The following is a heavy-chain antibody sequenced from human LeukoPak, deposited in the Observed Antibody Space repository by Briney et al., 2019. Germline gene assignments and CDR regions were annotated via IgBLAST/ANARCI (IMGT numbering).Heavy chain of an antibody. D-gene: IGHD6-19*01. J-gene: IGHJ5*02. CDR2: IDWDDDK. Sequence: SGPALVKPTQTLTLTCTFSGFSLSTSKMCINWIRQPPGKALEWLARIDWDDDKYYSTSLKTRLTISKDTSKNQVVLTMTNMDPMDTAIYYCARMVAGPNWIDPWGQGTLVTVSS. V-gene: IGHV2-70*11. CDR1: GFSLSTSKMC. CDR3: ARMVAGPNWIDP.